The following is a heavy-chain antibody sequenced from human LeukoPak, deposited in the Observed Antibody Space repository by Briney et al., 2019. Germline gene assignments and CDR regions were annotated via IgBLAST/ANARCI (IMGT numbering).Heavy chain of an antibody. V-gene: IGHV4-59*01. J-gene: IGHJ4*02. CDR3: ARDGVMGTFDY. CDR1: GGSIGSYY. CDR2: IYYSGST. Sequence: SETLSLTCTVSGGSIGSYYWSWLREPPGKGLEWIGYIYYSGSTNYNPSLKSRVTISVDTSKNQFSLTLSSVTAAATAVYYCARDGVMGTFDYWGQRTLLTVSS. D-gene: IGHD3-16*01.